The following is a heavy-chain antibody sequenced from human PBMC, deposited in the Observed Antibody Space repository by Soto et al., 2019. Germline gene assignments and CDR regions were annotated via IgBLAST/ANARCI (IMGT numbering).Heavy chain of an antibody. Sequence: GGSLRLSCAASGFTFSNFAMSWVRQAPGKGLEWVSTITGTSVTTHYADSVKGRFTISRDNSKNTLYLQLNSLRAEDTAIYYCAKGRSGNFYLMDVWGQGTTVTVSS. J-gene: IGHJ6*02. CDR3: AKGRSGNFYLMDV. CDR1: GFTFSNFA. V-gene: IGHV3-23*01. D-gene: IGHD3-10*01. CDR2: ITGTSVTT.